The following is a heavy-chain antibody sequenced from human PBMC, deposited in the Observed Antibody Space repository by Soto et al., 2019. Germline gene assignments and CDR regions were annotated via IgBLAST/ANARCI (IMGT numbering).Heavy chain of an antibody. Sequence: ASVKLSCKASGYTFNSHAIHCVRQAPGQRPEWLGWINAGNGNTYYSEKFEGRVTFTRDTAATTVNMGLTSLTSEDTAIYYCGRDQSGIGYYVDWFDPWGQGTLVTSPQ. J-gene: IGHJ5*02. V-gene: IGHV1-3*01. CDR1: GYTFNSHA. D-gene: IGHD3-10*02. CDR3: GRDQSGIGYYVDWFDP. CDR2: INAGNGNT.